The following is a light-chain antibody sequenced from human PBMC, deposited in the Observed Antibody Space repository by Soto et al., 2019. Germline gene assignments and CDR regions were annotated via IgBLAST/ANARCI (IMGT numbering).Light chain of an antibody. CDR2: AAS. CDR1: QTINNY. CDR3: QHFYTPLFT. V-gene: IGKV1-39*01. J-gene: IGKJ3*01. Sequence: DLQMTQSPSSLSASVGDRVTITCRASQTINNYLNWYQHKPGKAPKLLIYAASSLQSGVPSRFSGSGSGTDFTLTITSLQPEDFATYYCQHFYTPLFTFGPGTKVEIK.